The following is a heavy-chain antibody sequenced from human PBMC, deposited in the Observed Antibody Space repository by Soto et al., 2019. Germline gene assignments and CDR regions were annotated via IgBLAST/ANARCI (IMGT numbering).Heavy chain of an antibody. D-gene: IGHD5-12*01. CDR2: IYYSGST. CDR1: GGSISSGDYY. CDR3: ARAGGWLQFGGMDV. V-gene: IGHV4-30-4*01. Sequence: SETLSLTCTVSGGSISSGDYYWSWVRQPPGKGLEWIGYIYYSGSTYYNPSLKSRVTISVDTSKNQFSLKLSSVTAADTAVYYCARAGGWLQFGGMDVWGQGTTVTVSS. J-gene: IGHJ6*02.